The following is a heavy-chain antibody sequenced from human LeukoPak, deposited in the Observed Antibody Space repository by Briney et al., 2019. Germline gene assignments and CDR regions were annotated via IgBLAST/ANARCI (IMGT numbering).Heavy chain of an antibody. J-gene: IGHJ6*03. CDR1: GYTFTIYG. Sequence: ASVKVSCKASGYTFTIYGISWVRQAPGQGLEWMGWISAYNGNTNYAQKLQGRVTMTTDTSTSTAYMELRSLRSDDTAVYYCARGVEQWLAPSVGDYYYYMDVWGKGTTVTVSS. CDR2: ISAYNGNT. CDR3: ARGVEQWLAPSVGDYYYYMDV. D-gene: IGHD6-19*01. V-gene: IGHV1-18*01.